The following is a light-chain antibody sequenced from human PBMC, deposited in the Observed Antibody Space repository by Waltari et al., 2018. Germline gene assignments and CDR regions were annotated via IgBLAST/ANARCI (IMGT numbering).Light chain of an antibody. CDR3: GSYAGSNNLV. Sequence: QSALTQPPSASGSPGQSVTISCTGTSSDVGGYNYVSWYQQHPGKAPKLMIFEVSKRPPGGPARFSGSKAGNTASLTVSGLQAEDEADYCGGSYAGSNNLVFGGGTKLTVL. V-gene: IGLV2-8*01. CDR2: EVS. J-gene: IGLJ3*02. CDR1: SSDVGGYNY.